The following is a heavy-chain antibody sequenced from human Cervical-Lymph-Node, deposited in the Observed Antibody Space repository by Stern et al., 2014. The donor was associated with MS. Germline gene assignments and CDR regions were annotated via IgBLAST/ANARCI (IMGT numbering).Heavy chain of an antibody. Sequence: QVQLGQSGTEVKKPGSSVKVSCKAAGDTFDSYGISWVRKAPGQGLEWMGGLFPFFGTPIYAQKFQGRVTMTADESTTTAYMDLTSLSVEDTAVYYCATSTYGLVHWGQGTLVTVSS. D-gene: IGHD3-10*01. CDR2: LFPFFGTP. CDR1: GDTFDSYG. CDR3: ATSTYGLVH. J-gene: IGHJ4*02. V-gene: IGHV1-69*01.